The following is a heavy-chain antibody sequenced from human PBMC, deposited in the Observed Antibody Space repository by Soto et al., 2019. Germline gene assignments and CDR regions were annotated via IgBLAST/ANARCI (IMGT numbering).Heavy chain of an antibody. CDR1: GGSMTSYY. CDR3: ASSRALRTFHY. V-gene: IGHV4-59*01. Sequence: SETLSLACTVSGGSMTSYYWSWIRQPPGKGLEWIGYIYYCGSTNSNPSLKSRVTISVDTSKNQFSLTLNSVTAADTAVYYCASSRALRTFHYWGQGTLVTVS. J-gene: IGHJ4*02. D-gene: IGHD4-17*01. CDR2: IYYCGST.